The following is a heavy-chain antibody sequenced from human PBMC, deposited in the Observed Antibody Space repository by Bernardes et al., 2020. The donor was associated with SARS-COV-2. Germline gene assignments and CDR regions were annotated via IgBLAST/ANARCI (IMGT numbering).Heavy chain of an antibody. CDR1: GGSISSSSYY. D-gene: IGHD5-18*01. CDR3: ARGGSRATWIQLWFSPPFDY. V-gene: IGHV4-39*01. J-gene: IGHJ4*02. CDR2: IYYSGST. Sequence: ATLSLTCTVSGGSISSSSYYWGWIRQPPGKGLEWIGSIYYSGSTYYNPSLKSRVTISVDTSKNQFSLKLSSVTAADTAVYYCARGGSRATWIQLWFSPPFDYWGQGTLVTVSS.